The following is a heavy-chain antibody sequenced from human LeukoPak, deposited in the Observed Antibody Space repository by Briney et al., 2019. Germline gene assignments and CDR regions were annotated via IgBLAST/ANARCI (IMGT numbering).Heavy chain of an antibody. D-gene: IGHD1-26*01. CDR2: ITGSGDGT. CDR1: GFTFSDCA. CDR3: ARGGASNVGSPFDI. V-gene: IGHV3-23*01. Sequence: PGGSLRLSCAASGFTFSDCAMRWVRQTPGKGLEWVSSITGSGDGTYYADSVKGRITISRDNSKNTLYLQMSSLRAEDTAVYYCARGGASNVGSPFDIWGQGTMVTVSS. J-gene: IGHJ3*02.